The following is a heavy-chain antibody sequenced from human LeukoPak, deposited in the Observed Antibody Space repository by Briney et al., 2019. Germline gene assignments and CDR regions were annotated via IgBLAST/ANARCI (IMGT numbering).Heavy chain of an antibody. D-gene: IGHD2-21*02. V-gene: IGHV4-39*07. CDR2: IYYSGST. Sequence: SETLSLTCTVSGGSISSSSYYWGWIRQPPGKGLEWIGSIYYSGSTYYNPSLKSRVTISVDRSKNQFSLKLSSVTAADTAVYYCARTSYCGGDCYTEDWYFDLWGRGTLVTVSS. J-gene: IGHJ2*01. CDR3: ARTSYCGGDCYTEDWYFDL. CDR1: GGSISSSSYY.